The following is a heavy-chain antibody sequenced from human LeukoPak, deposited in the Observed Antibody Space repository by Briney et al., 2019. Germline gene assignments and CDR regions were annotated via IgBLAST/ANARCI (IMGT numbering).Heavy chain of an antibody. V-gene: IGHV5-51*01. J-gene: IGHJ3*02. CDR2: IYPGDSDT. CDR3: AGIFYDSNGWDSFYI. Sequence: RGESLKISCKGSGYSFTSYWIGWVRQMPGKGLEWMGIIYPGDSDTRYSPSFQGQVTISADKSISTAYLQWSSLKASDTALYYCAGIFYDSNGWDSFYIWGQGTMVTVSS. CDR1: GYSFTSYW. D-gene: IGHD3-22*01.